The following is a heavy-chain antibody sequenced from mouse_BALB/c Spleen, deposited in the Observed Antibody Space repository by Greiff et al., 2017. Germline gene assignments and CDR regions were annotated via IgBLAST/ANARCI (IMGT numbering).Heavy chain of an antibody. V-gene: IGHV5-17*02. CDR2: ISSGSSTI. CDR1: GFTFSSFG. D-gene: IGHD2-1*01. CDR3: ARAIYGNYWDY. Sequence: EVQGVESGGGLVQPGGSRKLSCAASGFTFSSFGMHWVRQAPEKGLEWVAYISSGSSTIYYADTVKGRFTISRDNPKNTLFLQMTSLRSEDTAMYYCARAIYGNYWDYWGQGTSVTVSS. J-gene: IGHJ4*01.